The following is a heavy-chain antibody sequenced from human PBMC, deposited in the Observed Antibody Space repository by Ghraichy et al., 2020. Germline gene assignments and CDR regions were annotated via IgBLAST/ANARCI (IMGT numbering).Heavy chain of an antibody. V-gene: IGHV3-48*02. D-gene: IGHD3-10*01. J-gene: IGHJ4*02. CDR3: VPRGFDY. CDR2: ISSSSSTI. Sequence: GESLNISCAASGFTFSSYSMNWVRQAPGKGLEWVSYISSSSSTIYYADSVKGRFTISRDNAKNSLYLQMNSLRDEDTAVYYCVPRGFDYWGQGTLVTVSS. CDR1: GFTFSSYS.